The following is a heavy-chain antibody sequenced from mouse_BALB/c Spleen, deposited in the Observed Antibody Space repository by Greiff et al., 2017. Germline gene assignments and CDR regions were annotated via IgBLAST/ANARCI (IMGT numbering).Heavy chain of an antibody. D-gene: IGHD2-4*01. CDR3: ARDGGYDYDGYYFDY. J-gene: IGHJ2*01. Sequence: QVQLQQSGPGLVAPSQSLSITCTVSGFSLTSYGVYWVRQPPGKGLEWLGVIWAGGSTNYNSALMSRLSISKDNSKSQVFLKMNSLQTDDTAMYYCARDGGYDYDGYYFDYWGQGTTRTVSS. V-gene: IGHV2-9*02. CDR1: GFSLTSYG. CDR2: IWAGGST.